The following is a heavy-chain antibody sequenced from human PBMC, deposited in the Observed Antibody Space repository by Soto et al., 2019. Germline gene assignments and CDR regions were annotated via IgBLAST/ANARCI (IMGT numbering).Heavy chain of an antibody. CDR2: IFHDGTA. V-gene: IGHV4-4*02. CDR1: GVSISSGNW. D-gene: IGHD6-19*01. J-gene: IGHJ6*02. Sequence: QVKLQESGPGLATPSGTLSLTCAVSGVSISSGNWWTWVRQTPQRGLEYIGEIFHDGTANYYPSFERRVAISVDTSKNQFSLTLTSVTAADTAVYYCAREDSYGWSGESLDVWGQGTTVTVSS. CDR3: AREDSYGWSGESLDV.